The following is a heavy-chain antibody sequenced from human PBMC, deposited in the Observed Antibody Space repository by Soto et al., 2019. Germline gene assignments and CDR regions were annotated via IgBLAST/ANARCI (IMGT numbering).Heavy chain of an antibody. CDR1: GGSFSGYY. J-gene: IGHJ6*03. CDR2: INHSGST. Sequence: SETLSLTCAVYGGSFSGYYWSWIRQPPGKGLEWIGEINHSGSTNYNPSLKSRVTISVDTSKNQFSLKLSSVTAADTAVYYCARGHSVAARRYYYYYMDVWGKGTTVTVSS. D-gene: IGHD6-6*01. CDR3: ARGHSVAARRYYYYYMDV. V-gene: IGHV4-34*01.